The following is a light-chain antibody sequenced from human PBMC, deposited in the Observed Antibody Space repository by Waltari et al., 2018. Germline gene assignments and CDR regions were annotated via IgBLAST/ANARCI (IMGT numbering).Light chain of an antibody. CDR1: EGIRNY. CDR2: AAS. CDR3: QQYNQYPHT. J-gene: IGKJ2*01. Sequence: DLQTTQSSASLSAPIADRVTIPCRASEGIRNYVAWFQQKPGKAPKSLIYAASTLHRGVPSKFTGSGVETDFTLTIAGLQPDDFATYYCQQYNQYPHTFGQGTRLE. V-gene: IGKV1-16*02.